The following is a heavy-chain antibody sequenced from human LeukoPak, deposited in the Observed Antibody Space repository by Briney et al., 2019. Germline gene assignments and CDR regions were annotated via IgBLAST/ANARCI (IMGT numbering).Heavy chain of an antibody. CDR2: ISYDGNNE. D-gene: IGHD5-24*01. J-gene: IGHJ4*02. CDR1: GFTFSSLA. CDR3: ARDWAIATPLSD. Sequence: GRSLRLSCAASGFTFSSLAMNWVRQAPGKGLEWVAAISYDGNNERYADSVKGRFTISRDNSKNTLILQMNSLRPEDTAVYYCARDWAIATPLSDWGQGTLVSVSS. V-gene: IGHV3-30*01.